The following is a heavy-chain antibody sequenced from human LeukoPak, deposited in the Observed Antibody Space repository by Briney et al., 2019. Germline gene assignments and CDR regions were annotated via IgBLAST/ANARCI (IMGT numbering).Heavy chain of an antibody. CDR2: ISGSGGST. CDR3: ARYGSYYGASLDY. J-gene: IGHJ4*02. Sequence: GGSLRLSCAASGFTVSSNYMSWVRQAPGKGLEWVSAISGSGGSTYYADSVKGRFTVSRDNSKNTLYLQMNSLRAEDTAVYYCARYGSYYGASLDYWGQGTLVTVSS. D-gene: IGHD1-26*01. CDR1: GFTVSSNY. V-gene: IGHV3-23*01.